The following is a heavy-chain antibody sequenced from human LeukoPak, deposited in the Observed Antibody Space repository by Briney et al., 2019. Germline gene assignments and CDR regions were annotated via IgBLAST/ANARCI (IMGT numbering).Heavy chain of an antibody. J-gene: IGHJ5*02. CDR1: GFTFSTYS. V-gene: IGHV3-21*01. CDR2: ISSSSSYI. D-gene: IGHD2-15*01. Sequence: KAGGSLRLSCVASGFTFSTYSMNWVRQAPGKGLEWVSSISSSSSYIYYADSVKGRFTISRDNAKNSLYLQMISLRAEDTAVYYCARDGGYCSGGSCNNWFDPWGQGTLVTVSS. CDR3: ARDGGYCSGGSCNNWFDP.